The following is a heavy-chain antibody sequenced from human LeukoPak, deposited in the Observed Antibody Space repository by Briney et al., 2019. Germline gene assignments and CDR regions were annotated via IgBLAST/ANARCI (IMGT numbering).Heavy chain of an antibody. V-gene: IGHV3-11*04. J-gene: IGHJ4*02. Sequence: GGSLRLSCAASGFTFSDYYMSWIRQAPGKGLEWVSHISDSGSSIYYADSVKGRFTISRDNAKNSLYLQMNSLRAEDTAVYYCAKMGGDYVFDYWGQGTLVTVSS. D-gene: IGHD4-17*01. CDR2: ISDSGSSI. CDR1: GFTFSDYY. CDR3: AKMGGDYVFDY.